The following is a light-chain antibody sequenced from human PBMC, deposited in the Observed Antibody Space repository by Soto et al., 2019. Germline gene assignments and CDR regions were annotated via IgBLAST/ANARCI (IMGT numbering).Light chain of an antibody. CDR3: QQSYSTPYT. Sequence: DIQMTQSPSSLSASVGESLTLTCRASQSIGTHLNWYQQKPGKAPKLLIYAASGLQSGVPSRFRGSGSGTEFTLAISSLQAEDFATYFWQQSYSTPYTFGQGTRLEI. CDR1: QSIGTH. V-gene: IGKV1-39*01. J-gene: IGKJ5*01. CDR2: AAS.